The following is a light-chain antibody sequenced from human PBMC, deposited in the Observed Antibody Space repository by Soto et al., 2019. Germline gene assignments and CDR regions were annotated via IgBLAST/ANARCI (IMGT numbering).Light chain of an antibody. V-gene: IGKV1-5*03. CDR2: EAS. J-gene: IGKJ4*01. CDR1: QNIYTW. Sequence: DIQMTQSPATLSASVGDRVTITCRASQNIYTWLAWYQQKPGKAPKLLIYEASSLETGVPSRFSGSGSGTEFTLTISSLQPDDFATYYCQQSYSTPPTFGGGTKVEIK. CDR3: QQSYSTPPT.